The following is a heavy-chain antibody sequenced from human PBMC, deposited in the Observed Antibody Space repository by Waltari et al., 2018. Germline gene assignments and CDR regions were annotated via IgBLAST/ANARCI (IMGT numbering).Heavy chain of an antibody. CDR3: VTYGPVATLDS. D-gene: IGHD2-21*01. CDR1: GFTFSSTW. Sequence: EVQLEESGGGLVQPGGSLRLSCAVSGFTFSSTWMSWVRQAPGKGVGWVANIKGDGSETYDVDSVKGRFTIFRDNTRNALFLEMVGLRADDTAVYYCVTYGPVATLDSWGQGTLVTVSS. J-gene: IGHJ4*02. V-gene: IGHV3-7*03. CDR2: IKGDGSET.